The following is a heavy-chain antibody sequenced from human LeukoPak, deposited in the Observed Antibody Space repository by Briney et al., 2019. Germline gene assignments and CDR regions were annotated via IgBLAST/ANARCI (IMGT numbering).Heavy chain of an antibody. CDR2: ISGSGGST. D-gene: IGHD3-22*01. Sequence: SGGSLRLSCAASGFTFSSYAMSWVRQAPGKGLEWVSAISGSGGSTYYADSVKGRFTISRDNSKNTLYLQMNSLRAEDTAVYYCAKDEYAPSGYYDSSGYYFLTFDIWGQGTMVTVSS. CDR1: GFTFSSYA. CDR3: AKDEYAPSGYYDSSGYYFLTFDI. V-gene: IGHV3-23*01. J-gene: IGHJ3*02.